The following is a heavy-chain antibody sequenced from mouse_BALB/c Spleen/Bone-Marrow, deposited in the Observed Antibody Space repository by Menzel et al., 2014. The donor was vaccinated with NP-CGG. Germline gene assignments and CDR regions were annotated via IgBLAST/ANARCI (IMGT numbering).Heavy chain of an antibody. V-gene: IGHV1S41*01. CDR1: GYTFTSYW. CDR3: ARARSTVITTWYFDV. CDR2: FAPGSGNT. D-gene: IGHD2-4*01. Sequence: DLVKPGASVKLSCKASGYTFTSYWINWIKQRPGQGLEWIGRFAPGSGNTYYNEMFKGKATLTVDTSSSTAYIQLSCLSSEDSAVYFCARARSTVITTWYFDVWGAGTTVTVSS. J-gene: IGHJ1*01.